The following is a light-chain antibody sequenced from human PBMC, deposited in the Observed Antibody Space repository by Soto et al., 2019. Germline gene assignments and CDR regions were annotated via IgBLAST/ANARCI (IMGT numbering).Light chain of an antibody. CDR1: QSISSY. CDR3: QQSYSTPLT. V-gene: IGKV1-39*01. Sequence: DIQMTQSPSSLSASVGYRVTITCRSSQSISSYLNWYQQKPGXAPKLLIYAASSLQSGVPSRFSGSGSGTHFTLTISSLQPEDFATYYCQQSYSTPLTFGGGTKVDIK. J-gene: IGKJ4*01. CDR2: AAS.